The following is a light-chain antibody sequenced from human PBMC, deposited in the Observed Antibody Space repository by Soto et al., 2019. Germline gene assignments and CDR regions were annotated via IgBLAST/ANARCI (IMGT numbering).Light chain of an antibody. CDR2: DAS. CDR3: QKYDNLPTYT. Sequence: DIQMTQSPSSLSASVGDRVTITCQASQDISNYLNWYQQKPGKAPKLLIYDASNLETGVPSRFSGSGSGTDFTFSISSQQPEDIATYYCQKYDNLPTYTFGQGTKLEIK. CDR1: QDISNY. J-gene: IGKJ2*01. V-gene: IGKV1-33*01.